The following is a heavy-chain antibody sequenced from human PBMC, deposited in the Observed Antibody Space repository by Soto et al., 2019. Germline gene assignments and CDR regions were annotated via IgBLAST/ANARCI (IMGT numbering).Heavy chain of an antibody. V-gene: IGHV3-23*01. J-gene: IGHJ6*02. D-gene: IGHD6-19*01. CDR1: GFIFSSYA. Sequence: GGSLRLSCAASGFIFSSYAMSWVRQTPGKGLEWVSAISGSGGSTYYADSVKGRFTISRDNSKNTLLLQMNSLRAEDTAVYFCAKDQFGDSSGWYGYGMDVWGQGTTVTVSS. CDR3: AKDQFGDSSGWYGYGMDV. CDR2: ISGSGGST.